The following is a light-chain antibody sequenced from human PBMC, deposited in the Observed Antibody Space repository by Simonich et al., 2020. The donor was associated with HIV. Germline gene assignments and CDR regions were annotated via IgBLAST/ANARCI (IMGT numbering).Light chain of an antibody. V-gene: IGKV3-11*01. CDR2: DAS. CDR3: QHHGA. J-gene: IGKJ3*01. CDR1: QSVSSY. Sequence: EIVLTQSPATLSLSPGERATLSCRASQSVSSYLAWYQQKPGQAPRLLIYDASNRATGIPARFSGSGSGTDFTLTISSLEPEDFAVYYCQHHGAFGPGTKVDIK.